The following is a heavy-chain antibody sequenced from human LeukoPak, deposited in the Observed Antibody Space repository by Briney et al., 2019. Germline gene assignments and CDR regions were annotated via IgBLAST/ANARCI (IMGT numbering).Heavy chain of an antibody. CDR3: AKDTPAPGIAVAGTSY. V-gene: IGHV3-23*01. D-gene: IGHD6-19*01. Sequence: GGSLRLSCAAFGFTFSSYAMSWVRQAPGKGLEWVSAIRGSGGSTYYADSVKGRFTISRDNSKNTLYLQMNSLRAEDTAVYYCAKDTPAPGIAVAGTSYWGQGTLVTVSS. J-gene: IGHJ4*02. CDR1: GFTFSSYA. CDR2: IRGSGGST.